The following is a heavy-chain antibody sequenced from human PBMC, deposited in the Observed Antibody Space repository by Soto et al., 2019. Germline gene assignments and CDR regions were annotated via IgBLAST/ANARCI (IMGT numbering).Heavy chain of an antibody. J-gene: IGHJ4*02. CDR3: ARASGFWSGDKLDY. D-gene: IGHD3-3*01. V-gene: IGHV3-7*01. CDR2: IKQDGSEK. Sequence: GSLRLSCAASGFTFSSYWMSWVRQAPGKGLEWVANIKQDGSEKYYVDSVKGRFTISRDNAKNSLYLQMNSLRDEDTAVYYCARASGFWSGDKLDYWGQGTLVTVSS. CDR1: GFTFSSYW.